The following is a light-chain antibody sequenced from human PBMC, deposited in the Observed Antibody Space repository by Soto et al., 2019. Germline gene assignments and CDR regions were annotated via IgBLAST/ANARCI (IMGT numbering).Light chain of an antibody. Sequence: DLVMTQTPLLSPVTVRQPASISCRSSHSLVHRSGNTYLSWLQQRPGQPPRLLIYKISNRFSGVPDRFSGSGAGTDLTLKISRVEADDVGVYYCMQGTHLPWTFGQGTKVEI. CDR1: HSLVHRSGNTY. CDR3: MQGTHLPWT. V-gene: IGKV2-24*01. CDR2: KIS. J-gene: IGKJ1*01.